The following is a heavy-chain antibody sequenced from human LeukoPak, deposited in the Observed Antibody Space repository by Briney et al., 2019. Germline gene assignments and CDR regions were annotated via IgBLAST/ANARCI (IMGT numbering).Heavy chain of an antibody. CDR1: GFTFSSYG. CDR3: AREVYYYDSSGYYNLDY. D-gene: IGHD3-22*01. V-gene: IGHV3-33*01. J-gene: IGHJ4*02. Sequence: GGSLRLSCAASGFTFSSYGMHWVRQAPGKGLEWVAVIWYDGSNKYYADSVKGRFTISRGNSKNTLYLQMNSLRAEDTAVYYCAREVYYYDSSGYYNLDYWGQGTLVTVSS. CDR2: IWYDGSNK.